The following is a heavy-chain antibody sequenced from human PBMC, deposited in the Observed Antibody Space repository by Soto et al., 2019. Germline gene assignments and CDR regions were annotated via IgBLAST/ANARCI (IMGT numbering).Heavy chain of an antibody. CDR3: ARGETTGTPHFDY. Sequence: EVQLVESGGGLVKPGGSLRLSCAASGFPFSSYNMNWVRQAPGKGLEWVSSISSTSTYIYYRDSAKGRFTISRDNAKNSLYLQMNSLRAEDTAVYYCARGETTGTPHFDYWGQGTLVTLSS. D-gene: IGHD1-1*01. CDR1: GFPFSSYN. J-gene: IGHJ4*02. V-gene: IGHV3-21*01. CDR2: ISSTSTYI.